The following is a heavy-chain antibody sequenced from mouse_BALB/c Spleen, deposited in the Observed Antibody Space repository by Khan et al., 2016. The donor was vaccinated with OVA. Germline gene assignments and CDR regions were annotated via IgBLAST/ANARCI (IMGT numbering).Heavy chain of an antibody. V-gene: IGHV1-4*01. D-gene: IGHD2-14*01. CDR2: INPSSGYT. J-gene: IGHJ3*01. CDR1: GYTFTSYT. CDR3: ARDGAYCRNDGWFDY. Sequence: QVQLQQSGAELAKPGASVKMSCKASGYTFTSYTIHWIKQRPGQGLEWIGYINPSSGYTNYNQKFKDRATLTADKSSTTAYMQLNSLTTDDSAVYYCARDGAYCRNDGWFDYWGQGTLVTVSA.